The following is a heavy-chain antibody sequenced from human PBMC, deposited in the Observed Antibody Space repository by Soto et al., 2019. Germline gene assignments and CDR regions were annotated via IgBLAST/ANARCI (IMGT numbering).Heavy chain of an antibody. CDR1: GFTFSNYA. CDR3: ARNLPAPPFDY. Sequence: GGSLRLSCTASGFTFSNYAMSWVRQAPGKGLEWVSTFSSGGGGTYYADSVKGRFTISRDNAENSLFLQMNSLRAADTAVYYCARNLPAPPFDYWGQGALVTVSS. V-gene: IGHV3-23*01. D-gene: IGHD2-2*01. J-gene: IGHJ4*02. CDR2: FSSGGGGT.